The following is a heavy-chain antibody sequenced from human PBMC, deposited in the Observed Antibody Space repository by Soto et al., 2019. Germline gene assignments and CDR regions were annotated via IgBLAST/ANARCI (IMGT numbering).Heavy chain of an antibody. Sequence: GASVKVSCKASGGTFSSYAISWVRQAPGQGLEWMGGIIPIFGTANYAQKFQGRVTITADESTSTAYMELSSLRSEDTAVYYCARAKYNWKKRYYYYGMDVWGQGTTVTVSS. V-gene: IGHV1-69*13. J-gene: IGHJ6*02. D-gene: IGHD1-20*01. CDR1: GGTFSSYA. CDR2: IIPIFGTA. CDR3: ARAKYNWKKRYYYYGMDV.